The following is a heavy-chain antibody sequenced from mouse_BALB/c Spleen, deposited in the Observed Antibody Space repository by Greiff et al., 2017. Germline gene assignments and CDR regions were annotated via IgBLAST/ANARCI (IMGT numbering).Heavy chain of an antibody. CDR2: ISSGGGNT. CDR1: GFTFSSYT. J-gene: IGHJ4*01. CDR3: ARYPLYGYYYAMDY. Sequence: EVNVVESGGGLVKPGGSLKLSCAASGFTFSSYTMSWVRQTPEKRLEWVATISSGGGNTYYPDSVKGRFTISRDNAKNNLYLQMSSLRSEDTALYYCARYPLYGYYYAMDYWGQGTSVTVSS. D-gene: IGHD2-2*01. V-gene: IGHV5-9*03.